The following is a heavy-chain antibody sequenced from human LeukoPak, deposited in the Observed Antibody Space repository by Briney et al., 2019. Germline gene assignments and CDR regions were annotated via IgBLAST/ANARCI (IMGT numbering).Heavy chain of an antibody. CDR2: ISGSGGST. J-gene: IGHJ4*02. Sequence: PGGSLRLSCAASGLTFSSYAMSWVRQAPGKGLEWVSAISGSGGSTYFADSVKGWFTISRDNSKNTLYLQMNSLRAEDTAVYYCAKDGDRGYSGHDQDYWGQGTLVTVSS. CDR3: AKDGDRGYSGHDQDY. V-gene: IGHV3-23*01. D-gene: IGHD5-12*01. CDR1: GLTFSSYA.